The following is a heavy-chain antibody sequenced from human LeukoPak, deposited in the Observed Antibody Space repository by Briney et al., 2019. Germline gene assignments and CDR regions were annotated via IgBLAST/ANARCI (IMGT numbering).Heavy chain of an antibody. V-gene: IGHV1-69*13. CDR1: GYTFTGYY. CDR2: IIPIFGTA. CDR3: ARAMVRGVIIAGIYNWFAP. D-gene: IGHD3-10*01. Sequence: ASVKVSCKASGYTFTGYYMHWVRQAPGQGLEWMGGIIPIFGTANYAQKFQGRVTITADESTSTAYMELSSLRSEDTAVYYCARAMVRGVIIAGIYNWFAPWGQGTLVTVSS. J-gene: IGHJ5*02.